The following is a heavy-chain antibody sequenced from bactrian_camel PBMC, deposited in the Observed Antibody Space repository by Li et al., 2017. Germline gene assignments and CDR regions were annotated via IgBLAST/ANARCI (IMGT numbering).Heavy chain of an antibody. J-gene: IGHJ4*01. CDR1: GYSVSKGY. D-gene: IGHD3*01. CDR3: AVGWIDWPY. CDR2: INSDSSGGDT. Sequence: VQLVESGGGSVQVGGSLTLSCEASGYSVSKGYMAWFRQAPGKGLEWVSHINSDSSGGDTYYGDSVKGRFTISQDNAKNTVYLQMDSLKPEDTALYYCAVGWIDWPYWGQGTQVTVS. V-gene: IGHV3S40*01.